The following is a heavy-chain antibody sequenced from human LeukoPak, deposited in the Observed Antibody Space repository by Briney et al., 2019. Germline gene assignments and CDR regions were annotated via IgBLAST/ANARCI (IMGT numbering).Heavy chain of an antibody. D-gene: IGHD6-13*01. V-gene: IGHV3-30*02. Sequence: PGGSLRLSCAASGFTFSSYGMHWVRQAPGKGLEWVAFIRYDGSNKYYADSVKGRFTISRDNSKNTLYLQMNSLRAEDTAVHYCAKRPREVTAAGLYYFDYWGQGTLVTVSS. CDR3: AKRPREVTAAGLYYFDY. J-gene: IGHJ4*02. CDR1: GFTFSSYG. CDR2: IRYDGSNK.